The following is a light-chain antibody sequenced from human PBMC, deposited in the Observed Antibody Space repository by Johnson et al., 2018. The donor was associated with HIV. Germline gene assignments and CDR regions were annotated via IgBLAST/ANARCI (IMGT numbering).Light chain of an antibody. Sequence: QSILTQPPSVSAAPGQKVTISCSGSSSNIGNNYVSWYQHLPGTAPKLLIYENNKRPSGIPDRSSGSKSGTSATLGITGLQTGDEADYYCGTWDSSLSAGMFGTGTKVTLL. V-gene: IGLV1-51*02. CDR3: GTWDSSLSAGM. CDR1: SSNIGNNY. CDR2: ENN. J-gene: IGLJ1*01.